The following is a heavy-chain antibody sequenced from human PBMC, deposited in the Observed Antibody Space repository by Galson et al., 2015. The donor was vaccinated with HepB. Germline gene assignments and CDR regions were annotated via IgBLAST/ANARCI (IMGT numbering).Heavy chain of an antibody. CDR1: GFTFSSYW. CDR2: IKQDGSEK. J-gene: IGHJ6*03. Sequence: SLRLSCAASGFTFSSYWMSWVRQAPGKGLEWVANIKQDGSEKYYVDSVKGRFTISRDNAKNSLYLQMNSLRAEDTAVYYCARGRYCSSTSCYYYMDVWGKGTTVTVSS. D-gene: IGHD2-2*01. CDR3: ARGRYCSSTSCYYYMDV. V-gene: IGHV3-7*03.